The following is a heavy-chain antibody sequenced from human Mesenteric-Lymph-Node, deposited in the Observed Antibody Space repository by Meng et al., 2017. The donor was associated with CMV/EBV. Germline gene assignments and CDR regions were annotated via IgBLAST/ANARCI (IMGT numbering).Heavy chain of an antibody. Sequence: GSLRLSCAVYGGSFSGYYWSWIRQPPGKGLEWIGYIYYSGSTNYNPSLKSRVTISVDTSKNQFSLKLSSVTAADTAVYYCARGGAVAGTGFDYWGQGTLVTVSS. CDR2: IYYSGST. J-gene: IGHJ4*02. CDR1: GGSFSGYY. V-gene: IGHV4-59*01. D-gene: IGHD6-19*01. CDR3: ARGGAVAGTGFDY.